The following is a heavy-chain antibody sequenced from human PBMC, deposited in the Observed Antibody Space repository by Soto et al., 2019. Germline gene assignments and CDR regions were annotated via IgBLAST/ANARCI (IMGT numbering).Heavy chain of an antibody. CDR3: AKQRAGYGSGSDTYYFDF. CDR2: LSGSGGTT. Sequence: EVQLLESGGGLVQPGGSLRLYCSTSGFTFNTYAMNWVRQAPGKGLEWVSALSGSGGTTYYADSVRGRFTISRDNSKNTLFLQMNSQRAEDTALYYCAKQRAGYGSGSDTYYFDFWGQGTLVTVSS. D-gene: IGHD3-10*01. J-gene: IGHJ4*02. CDR1: GFTFNTYA. V-gene: IGHV3-23*01.